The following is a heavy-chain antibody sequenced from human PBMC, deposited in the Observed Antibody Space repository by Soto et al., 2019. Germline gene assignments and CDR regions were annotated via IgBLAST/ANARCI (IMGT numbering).Heavy chain of an antibody. CDR1: GDSVSSNSAA. D-gene: IGHD5-12*01. CDR2: TYYRSKWYN. J-gene: IGHJ6*02. CDR3: AREGRGYSGYDRQNYYYGMDV. Sequence: KQSQTLSLTCAISGDSVSSNSAAWNWIRQSPSRGLEWLGRTYYRSKWYNDYAVSVKSRITINPDTSKNQFSLQLNSVTPEDTAVYYCAREGRGYSGYDRQNYYYGMDVWGQGTTVTVSS. V-gene: IGHV6-1*01.